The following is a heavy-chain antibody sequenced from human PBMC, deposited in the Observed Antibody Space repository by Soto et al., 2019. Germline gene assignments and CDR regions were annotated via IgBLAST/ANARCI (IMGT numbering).Heavy chain of an antibody. CDR2: VNEDGSEG. CDR3: AKWGGAWSDY. V-gene: IGHV3-7*01. Sequence: EVQLVESGGGLVGPGGSLRLSCAACGFTCCSHYMSWVRQARGKGMEWVAKVNEDGSEGYDVDSVKGRFTVPRDNAENSLYLKTSSLRAQATAVYYAAKWGGAWSDYWGQGTLFTVSS. D-gene: IGHD1-26*01. CDR1: GFTCCSHY. J-gene: IGHJ4*02.